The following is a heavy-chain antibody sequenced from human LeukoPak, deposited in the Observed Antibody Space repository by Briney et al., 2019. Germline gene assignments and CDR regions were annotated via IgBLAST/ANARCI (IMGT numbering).Heavy chain of an antibody. CDR3: AKDISPGYSSSSRYFDL. V-gene: IGHV3-9*01. CDR1: GFTFDDYA. J-gene: IGHJ2*01. Sequence: PGGSLRLSCAASGFTFDDYAMHWVRQAPGKGLEWVSGISWNSGSIGYADSVKGRFTISRDNAKNSLYLQMNSLRAEDTALYYCAKDISPGYSSSSRYFDLWGRGTLVTVSS. CDR2: ISWNSGSI. D-gene: IGHD6-6*01.